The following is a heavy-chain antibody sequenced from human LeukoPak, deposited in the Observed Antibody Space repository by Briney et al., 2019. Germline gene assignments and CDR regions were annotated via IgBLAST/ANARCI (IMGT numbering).Heavy chain of an antibody. V-gene: IGHV4-59*08. CDR2: IYYSGST. J-gene: IGHJ4*02. Sequence: PSETLSLTCTVSGGSISSYYWSWIRQPPGKGLEWIGYIYYSGSTNYNPSLKSRVTISVDTSKNQFSLKLSSVTAADTAVCYCASSTSSWIGNSFDYWGQGTLVTVSS. D-gene: IGHD6-13*01. CDR1: GGSISSYY. CDR3: ASSTSSWIGNSFDY.